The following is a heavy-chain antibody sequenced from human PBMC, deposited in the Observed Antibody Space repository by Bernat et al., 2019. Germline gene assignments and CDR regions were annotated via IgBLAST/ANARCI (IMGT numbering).Heavy chain of an antibody. V-gene: IGHV4-34*01. CDR3: AIRYFDWLLRRADDFDI. J-gene: IGHJ3*02. Sequence: QVQLQQWGAGMLKPSETLSLTCAVYGGSFSGYYWSWIRQPPGKGLEWFGEINHSGSTNYNPSIKSRVTISIDTSKNQFSLKLSSVTAADTAVYYCAIRYFDWLLRRADDFDIWGQGTMVTVSS. CDR2: INHSGST. D-gene: IGHD3-9*01. CDR1: GGSFSGYY.